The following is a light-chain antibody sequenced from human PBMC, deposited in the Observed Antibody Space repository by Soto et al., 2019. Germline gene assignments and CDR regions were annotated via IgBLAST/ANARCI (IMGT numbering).Light chain of an antibody. Sequence: DIPLTQSPSFLSASVEDRVTISCRASYDISSYLAWYQQEPGKPPKLLIYDSSTLQTGVPARFTGSGSGRKFTLTISCLQFGDFATYFCQQLSHYPYTFGQGTKQEI. CDR2: DSS. J-gene: IGKJ2*01. CDR3: QQLSHYPYT. V-gene: IGKV1-9*01. CDR1: YDISSY.